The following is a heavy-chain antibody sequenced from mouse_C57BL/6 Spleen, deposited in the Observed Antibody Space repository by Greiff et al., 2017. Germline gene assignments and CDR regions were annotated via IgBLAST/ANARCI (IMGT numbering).Heavy chain of an antibody. Sequence: VQLKQSGPGLVKPSQSLSLTCSVTGYSITSGYYWNWIRQFPGNKLEWMGYISYDGSNNYNPSLKNRISITRDTSKNQFFLKLNSVTTEDTATYYGARGITTVVARDWYFDVWGTGTTVTVSS. V-gene: IGHV3-6*01. D-gene: IGHD1-1*01. CDR3: ARGITTVVARDWYFDV. CDR1: GYSITSGYY. J-gene: IGHJ1*03. CDR2: ISYDGSN.